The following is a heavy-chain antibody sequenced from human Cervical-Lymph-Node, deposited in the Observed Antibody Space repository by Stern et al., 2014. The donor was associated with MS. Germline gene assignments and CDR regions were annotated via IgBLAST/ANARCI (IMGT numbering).Heavy chain of an antibody. J-gene: IGHJ3*02. V-gene: IGHV4-31*03. CDR2: VYFSGTT. Sequence: QVQLVQSGPGLVKPSQTLSLTCTVSGGSLTNGGYYWTWIRQHPGKGLEYIGYVYFSGTTNYNPSLKSRVLMSIDTSKRQFSLKLNSVTAADTAVYYCARGDPDAFDIWGLGTMVTVSS. CDR1: GGSLTNGGYY. CDR3: ARGDPDAFDI.